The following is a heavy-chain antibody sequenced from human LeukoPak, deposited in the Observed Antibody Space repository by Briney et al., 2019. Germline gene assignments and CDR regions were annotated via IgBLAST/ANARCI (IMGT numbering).Heavy chain of an antibody. J-gene: IGHJ4*02. CDR3: AKVILRYSDWLSFDY. D-gene: IGHD3-9*01. CDR1: GFTFSSYA. Sequence: PGGSLRLSCAASGFTFSSYAMSWVRQAPGKGLEWVSAISGSGGSTYYADSVKGRFTISRDNSKNTLYLQMNSLRAEDTAVYYCAKVILRYSDWLSFDYWGQGTLVTVSS. V-gene: IGHV3-23*01. CDR2: ISGSGGST.